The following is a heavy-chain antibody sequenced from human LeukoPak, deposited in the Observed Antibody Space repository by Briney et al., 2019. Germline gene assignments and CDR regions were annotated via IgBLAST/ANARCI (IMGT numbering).Heavy chain of an antibody. CDR1: GGSISSYY. CDR3: ARGSGSYGGWFDP. J-gene: IGHJ5*02. CDR2: IYYSGST. V-gene: IGHV4-59*01. Sequence: SETLSLTCTVSGGSISSYYWSWLRQPPGKGLEWIGYIYYSGSTNYNPSLKSRVTISVDTSKNQFSLKLSSVTAADTAVYYCARGSGSYGGWFDPWGQGTLVTVSS. D-gene: IGHD3-10*01.